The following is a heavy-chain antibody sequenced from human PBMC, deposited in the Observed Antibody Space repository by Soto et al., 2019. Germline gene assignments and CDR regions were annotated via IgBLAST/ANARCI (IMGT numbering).Heavy chain of an antibody. Sequence: SETLSLTCAVSGGSISNGGYSWIWIRQPPGKCLEWIGYIYHSGLTYNNPSLKSRVTISVDRSKNQFFLKLSSVTAADTAVYYWARGLELLWFDPWGQGTLVTVYS. J-gene: IGHJ5*02. D-gene: IGHD1-7*01. CDR1: GGSISNGGYS. CDR3: ARGLELLWFDP. CDR2: IYHSGLT. V-gene: IGHV4-30-2*01.